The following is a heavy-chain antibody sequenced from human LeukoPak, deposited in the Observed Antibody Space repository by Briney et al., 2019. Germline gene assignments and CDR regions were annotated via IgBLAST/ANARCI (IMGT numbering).Heavy chain of an antibody. V-gene: IGHV4-61*01. CDR2: IYHSGST. J-gene: IGHJ1*01. CDR3: ARGGAARLHFQN. D-gene: IGHD6-6*01. CDR1: GGPVGSGTYC. Sequence: SETLSLTCTASGGPVGSGTYCWSWIRQPPGKGLEWIGYIYHSGSTNYNPSLQSRVTISVDTSKNQFSLNLNSVTAADTAVYYCARGGAARLHFQNWGQGTLVTVSS.